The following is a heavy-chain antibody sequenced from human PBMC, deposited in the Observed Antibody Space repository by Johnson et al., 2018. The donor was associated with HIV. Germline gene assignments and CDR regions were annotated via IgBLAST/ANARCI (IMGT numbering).Heavy chain of an antibody. D-gene: IGHD1-26*01. CDR2: IKQDGSEK. J-gene: IGHJ3*02. V-gene: IGHV3-7*01. CDR3: ARDIRWEPFPFDI. CDR1: GFTFSSYW. Sequence: VQLVESGGGLVAPGGSLRLSCAASGFTFSSYWMSWVRQAPGKGLEWVANIKQDGSEKYYVDSVKGRFTISRDNAKNSLYLQMNSLRAEDTAVYYCARDIRWEPFPFDIWGQGTMVTVSS.